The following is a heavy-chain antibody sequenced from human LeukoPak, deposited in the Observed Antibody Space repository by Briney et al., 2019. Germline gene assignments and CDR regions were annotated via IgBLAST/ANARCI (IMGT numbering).Heavy chain of an antibody. CDR3: ARDLTRFGSGSYYNV. CDR2: ISSSGSTI. Sequence: TGGSLRLSCAASGFTFSDYYMSWIRQAPGKGLEWVSYISSSGSTIYYADSVKGRFTISRDNAKNSLYLQMNSLRAEDTAVYYCARDLTRFGSGSYYNVWGQGTLVTVSS. D-gene: IGHD3-10*01. V-gene: IGHV3-11*01. J-gene: IGHJ4*02. CDR1: GFTFSDYY.